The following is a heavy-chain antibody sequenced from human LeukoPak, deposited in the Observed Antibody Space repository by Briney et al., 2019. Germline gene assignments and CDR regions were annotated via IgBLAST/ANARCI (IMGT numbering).Heavy chain of an antibody. Sequence: SETLSLTCTVSGGFISGYYWNWIRQPPGTGLEWIGYIYYSGSTYYNPSLKSRVTISVDTSKNQFSLKLSSVTAADTAVYYCARETYYDILTGYRQPGPFDYWGQGTLVTVSS. J-gene: IGHJ4*02. CDR2: IYYSGST. D-gene: IGHD3-9*01. CDR1: GGFISGYY. V-gene: IGHV4-59*12. CDR3: ARETYYDILTGYRQPGPFDY.